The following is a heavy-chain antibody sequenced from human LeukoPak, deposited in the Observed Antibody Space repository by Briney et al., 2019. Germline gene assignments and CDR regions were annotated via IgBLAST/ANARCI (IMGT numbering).Heavy chain of an antibody. V-gene: IGHV4-31*03. Sequence: PSQTLSLTCTVSGGSISSGGYYWSWMRQHPGKGLEWIGYIYYSGSTYYNPSLKSRVTISVDTSKNQFSLKLSSVTAADTAVYYCARGFGGATGYFDYWGQGTLVTVSS. CDR2: IYYSGST. CDR3: ARGFGGATGYFDY. J-gene: IGHJ4*02. CDR1: GGSISSGGYY. D-gene: IGHD3-16*01.